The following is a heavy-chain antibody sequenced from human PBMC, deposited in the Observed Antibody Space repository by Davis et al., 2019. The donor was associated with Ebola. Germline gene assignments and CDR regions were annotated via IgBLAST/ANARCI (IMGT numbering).Heavy chain of an antibody. J-gene: IGHJ3*02. CDR3: TRQGTGDWGAFDI. V-gene: IGHV3-73*01. D-gene: IGHD7-27*01. CDR2: IRSKANSYAT. CDR1: GFTFSGSA. Sequence: PGGSLRLSCAASGFTFSGSAMHWVRQASGKGLEWVGRIRSKANSYATAYAASVKGRFTISRDDSKNTAYLQMNSLKTEDTAVYYCTRQGTGDWGAFDIWGQGTMVTVSS.